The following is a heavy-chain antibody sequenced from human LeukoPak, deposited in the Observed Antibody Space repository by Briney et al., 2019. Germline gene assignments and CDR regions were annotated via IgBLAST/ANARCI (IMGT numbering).Heavy chain of an antibody. D-gene: IGHD6-13*01. Sequence: GGSLRLSCAASGFTFSSYSMNWVRQAPGKGLEWVSSISSSSSHIYYADSVKGRFTISRDNAKNSLYLQMNSLRVEDTAVYYCASQASSSWYGNWFDPWGQGTLVTVSS. CDR3: ASQASSSWYGNWFDP. V-gene: IGHV3-21*01. J-gene: IGHJ5*02. CDR2: ISSSSSHI. CDR1: GFTFSSYS.